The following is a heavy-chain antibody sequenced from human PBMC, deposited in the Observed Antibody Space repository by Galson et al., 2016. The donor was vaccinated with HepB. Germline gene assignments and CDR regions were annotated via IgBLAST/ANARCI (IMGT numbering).Heavy chain of an antibody. Sequence: SLRLSCAASGFTFGDYAMSWFRQAPGKGLEWVGFIRRKAYGGTTEYAASVKGRFTISRDDSKSIAYLQMNSLKTEDTAVYYCWRDDFWSGYSIYYYYYGMDVWGQGTTVTVSS. V-gene: IGHV3-49*03. CDR1: GFTFGDYA. D-gene: IGHD3-3*01. J-gene: IGHJ6*02. CDR2: IRRKAYGGTT. CDR3: WRDDFWSGYSIYYYYYGMDV.